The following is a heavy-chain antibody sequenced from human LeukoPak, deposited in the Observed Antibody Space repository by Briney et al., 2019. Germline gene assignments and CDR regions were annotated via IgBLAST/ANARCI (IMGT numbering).Heavy chain of an antibody. CDR2: IKSKTDGGTT. D-gene: IGHD4-17*01. CDR1: GFTFSNAW. CDR3: TTADYGDHQFDY. Sequence: SPGGSLRLSCAASGFTFSNAWMNWVRQAPGKGLEWVGRIKSKTDGGTTDYAAPVKGRFTISRNDSKNILYLQLNSLKTDDTAVYYCTTADYGDHQFDYWGQGTLVTVSS. J-gene: IGHJ4*02. V-gene: IGHV3-15*01.